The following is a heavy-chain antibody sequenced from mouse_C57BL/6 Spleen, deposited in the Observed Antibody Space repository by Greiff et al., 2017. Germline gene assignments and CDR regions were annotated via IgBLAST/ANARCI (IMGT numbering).Heavy chain of an antibody. CDR3: ARSPYGYDRNWFAY. D-gene: IGHD2-2*01. CDR1: GYAFSSSW. J-gene: IGHJ3*01. CDR2: IYPGDGDT. V-gene: IGHV1-82*01. Sequence: VQLQQSGPELVKPGASVKISCKASGYAFSSSWMNWVKQRPGKGLEWIGRIYPGDGDTNYNGKFKGKATLTADKSSSTAYMQLSSLTSEDSAVYFCARSPYGYDRNWFAYWGQGTLVTVSA.